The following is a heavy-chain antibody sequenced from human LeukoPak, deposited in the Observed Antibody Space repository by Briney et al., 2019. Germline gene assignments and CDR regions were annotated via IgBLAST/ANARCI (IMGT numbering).Heavy chain of an antibody. D-gene: IGHD4-17*01. CDR2: ILHSGNT. V-gene: IGHV4-4*02. J-gene: IGHJ5*02. Sequence: PSGTLSLTCAVSGGSIISINWWSWVRQPPGKGLDWLAEILHSGNTHYNPSLKSRVTITIDKSKNQFSLKLSSVTAADTAVYYCARIPDYGDYFWFDPWGQGTLVTVSS. CDR1: GGSIISINW. CDR3: ARIPDYGDYFWFDP.